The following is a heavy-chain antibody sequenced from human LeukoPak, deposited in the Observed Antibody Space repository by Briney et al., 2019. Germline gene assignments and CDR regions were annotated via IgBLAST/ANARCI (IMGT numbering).Heavy chain of an antibody. J-gene: IGHJ5*02. CDR1: GGSISSYY. CDR3: ARESSIAVAP. CDR2: IYYSGST. D-gene: IGHD6-19*01. Sequence: SETLSLTCTVSGGSISSYYWSWIRQPPGKGLEWIGYIYYSGSTNYNPSPKSRVTISVDTSKNQFSLKLSSVTAADTAVYYCARESSIAVAPWGQGTLVTVSS. V-gene: IGHV4-59*01.